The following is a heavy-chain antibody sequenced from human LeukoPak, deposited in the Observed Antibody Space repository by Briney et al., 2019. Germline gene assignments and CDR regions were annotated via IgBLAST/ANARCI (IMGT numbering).Heavy chain of an antibody. D-gene: IGHD3-10*01. J-gene: IGHJ4*02. Sequence: GESLKISCKGSGYSFTIYWIGWVRQLPGKGLEWMGIIYPGDSDTRYSPSFQGQVTISADKSISTAYLQWRSLKASGTAMYYCARYYGSGSYSAEIDYWGQGTLVTVSS. CDR3: ARYYGSGSYSAEIDY. CDR1: GYSFTIYW. V-gene: IGHV5-51*01. CDR2: IYPGDSDT.